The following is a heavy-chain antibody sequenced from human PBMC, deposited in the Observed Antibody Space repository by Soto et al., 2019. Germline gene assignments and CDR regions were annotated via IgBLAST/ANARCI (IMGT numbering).Heavy chain of an antibody. D-gene: IGHD3-10*01. CDR1: GFTFSSYG. V-gene: IGHV3-33*01. CDR2: IWYDGSNK. Sequence: PGGSLRLSCAASGFTFSSYGMHWVRQAPGKGLEWVAVIWYDGSNKYYADSVKGRFTISRDNSKNTLYLQMNSLRAEDTAVYYCARDLEMVRGVIITHDFDYWGQGTLVTVSS. CDR3: ARDLEMVRGVIITHDFDY. J-gene: IGHJ4*02.